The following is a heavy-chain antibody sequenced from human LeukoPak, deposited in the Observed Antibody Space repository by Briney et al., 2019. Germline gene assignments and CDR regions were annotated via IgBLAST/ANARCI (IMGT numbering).Heavy chain of an antibody. D-gene: IGHD6-6*01. CDR1: GFTFSTYW. V-gene: IGHV3-48*04. J-gene: IGHJ6*03. CDR3: ARDPRAARPYYMDV. Sequence: GGSLRLSCGASGFTFSTYWMSWVRQAPGKGLEWVSYITGGSTTIYYADSVKGRFTISRDNAKNSLYLQMNSLRAEDTAVYYCARDPRAARPYYMDVWGKGTTVTVSS. CDR2: ITGGSTTI.